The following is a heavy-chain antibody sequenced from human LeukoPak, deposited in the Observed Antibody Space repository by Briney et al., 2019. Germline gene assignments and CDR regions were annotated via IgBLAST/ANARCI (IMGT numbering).Heavy chain of an antibody. D-gene: IGHD5-18*01. V-gene: IGHV4-4*07. CDR2: IYSTGSA. CDR3: ARGSEDTAMATDDY. J-gene: IGHJ4*02. CDR1: GGSISSYY. Sequence: SETLSLTCTVSGGSISSYYWSWIRQPAGKGLEWIGRIYSTGSANYNPSLKSRVTMSVDTSENQFSLKLSSVTAADTAVYYCARGSEDTAMATDDYWGQGTLVTVSS.